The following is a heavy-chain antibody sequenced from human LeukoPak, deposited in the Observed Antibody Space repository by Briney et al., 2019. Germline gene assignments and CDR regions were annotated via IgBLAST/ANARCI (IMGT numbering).Heavy chain of an antibody. Sequence: KPSETLSLTCTVSGGSISSYYWSWIRQPPGKGLEWIGYTYYSGSTNYNPSLKSRVTISVDTSKNQFSLKLSSVTAADTAVYYCARLAKYYYDSRYYYYMDVWGKGTTVTVSS. D-gene: IGHD3-22*01. CDR3: ARLAKYYYDSRYYYYMDV. CDR1: GGSISSYY. J-gene: IGHJ6*03. CDR2: TYYSGST. V-gene: IGHV4-59*08.